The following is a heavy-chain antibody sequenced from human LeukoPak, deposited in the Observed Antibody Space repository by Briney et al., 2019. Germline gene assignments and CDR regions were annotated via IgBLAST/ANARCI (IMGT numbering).Heavy chain of an antibody. Sequence: GRSLRVSCAASGFTFSSYGMHWVRQAPGKGLEWVAVIWYDGSNKYYGDSVKGRFTISRDNSKNTLYLQMNSLRAEDTAVYYCAKEPELRGAFDIWCQGTMVTVSS. V-gene: IGHV3-33*06. D-gene: IGHD1-14*01. J-gene: IGHJ3*02. CDR2: IWYDGSNK. CDR3: AKEPELRGAFDI. CDR1: GFTFSSYG.